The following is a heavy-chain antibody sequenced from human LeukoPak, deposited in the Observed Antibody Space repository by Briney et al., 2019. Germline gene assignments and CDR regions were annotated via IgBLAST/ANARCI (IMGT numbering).Heavy chain of an antibody. CDR2: ISAYNGNT. CDR3: ARLGIDGSGSYFIDY. CDR1: GYTFTSYG. V-gene: IGHV1-18*01. Sequence: GASVKVSCKASGYTFTSYGISWVRQAPGQGLEWMGWISAYNGNTNYAQKLQGRVTMTTDTSTSTAYMELRSLRSDDTAVYYCARLGIDGSGSYFIDYWGQGTLVTVSS. J-gene: IGHJ4*02. D-gene: IGHD3-10*01.